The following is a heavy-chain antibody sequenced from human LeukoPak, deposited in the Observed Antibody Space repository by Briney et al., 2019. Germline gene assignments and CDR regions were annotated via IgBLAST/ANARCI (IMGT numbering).Heavy chain of an antibody. CDR2: ISYDGSNK. D-gene: IGHD3-10*01. J-gene: IGHJ4*02. V-gene: IGHV3-30-3*01. CDR1: GFTFSSYA. Sequence: GGSLRLSCAASGFTFSSYAMHWVRQAPGKGLEWVAVISYDGSNKYYADSVKGRFTISRDNSKNTLYLQMNSLRAEDTAVYYCAKDSGSGSCYHRDFDYWGQGTLVTVSS. CDR3: AKDSGSGSCYHRDFDY.